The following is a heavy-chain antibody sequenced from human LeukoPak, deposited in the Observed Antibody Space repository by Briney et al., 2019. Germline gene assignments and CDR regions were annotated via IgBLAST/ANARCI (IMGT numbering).Heavy chain of an antibody. J-gene: IGHJ5*02. CDR2: IYYSGST. CDR1: GASISSGDYY. CDR3: ARAIGYCSSTSCYGGWFDP. Sequence: SQTLSLTCTVSGASISSGDYYWSWLRQPPGKGLEWIGYIYYSGSTYYNPSLKSRFTISVDTSKNQFSLKLSSVTAADTAVYYCARAIGYCSSTSCYGGWFDPWGQGTLVTVSS. V-gene: IGHV4-30-4*01. D-gene: IGHD2-2*01.